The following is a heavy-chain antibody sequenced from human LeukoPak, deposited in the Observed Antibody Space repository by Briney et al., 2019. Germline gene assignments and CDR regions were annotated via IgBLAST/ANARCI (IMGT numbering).Heavy chain of an antibody. J-gene: IGHJ4*01. CDR1: GFTFDDYV. V-gene: IGHV3-9*01. CDR3: VKDSGYGLDY. CDR2: ISWNSGSS. D-gene: IGHD5-12*01. Sequence: GGSLRLSCAASGFTFDDYVMHWVQQVPGKGLEWVSGISWNSGSSGYADSVKGRFTISRDNAKNSLYLQMNSLRAVDTALYYCVKDSGYGLDYWGQGTLVTVSS.